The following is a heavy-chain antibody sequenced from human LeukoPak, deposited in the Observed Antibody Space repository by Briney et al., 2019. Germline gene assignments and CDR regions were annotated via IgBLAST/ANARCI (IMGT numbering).Heavy chain of an antibody. CDR1: GFTFSSYD. V-gene: IGHV3-13*01. CDR3: VRLRSASFDY. D-gene: IGHD3-3*01. Sequence: PGGSLRLSCAASGFTFSSYDMHWVRQAPGKGLEWVSAIGTAGDTYYPGSVKGRFTISRENAKSSLYLQMNSLRAGDTAVYYCVRLRSASFDYWGQGTLVTVSS. J-gene: IGHJ4*02. CDR2: IGTAGDT.